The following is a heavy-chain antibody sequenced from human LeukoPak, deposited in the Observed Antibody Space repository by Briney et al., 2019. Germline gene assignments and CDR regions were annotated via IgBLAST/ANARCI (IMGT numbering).Heavy chain of an antibody. D-gene: IGHD5-18*01. V-gene: IGHV1-69*05. CDR1: GGTFSSYA. Sequence: SVKVSCKTSGGTFSSYAISWVRQAPGQGLGWMGGIIPIFGTANYAQKFQGRVTITTDESTSTAYMELSSLRSEDTAVYYCARTSAGPYSYGPVQFDPWGQGTLVTVSS. J-gene: IGHJ5*02. CDR2: IIPIFGTA. CDR3: ARTSAGPYSYGPVQFDP.